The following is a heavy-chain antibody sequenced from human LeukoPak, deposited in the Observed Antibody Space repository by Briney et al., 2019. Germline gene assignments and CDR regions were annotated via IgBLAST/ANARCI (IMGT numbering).Heavy chain of an antibody. CDR1: GASITSGAYH. V-gene: IGHV4-30-4*01. D-gene: IGHD2-8*01. Sequence: SSETLSLTCTVSGASITSGAYHWGWIRQSPGKGLEWIGYSGNTGNNPSLKSRVAISVDTSKNQMSLRLTSVTTADTAIYFCATYHAGRGGSGYWGQGTLVTVSS. J-gene: IGHJ4*02. CDR2: SGNT. CDR3: ATYHAGRGGSGY.